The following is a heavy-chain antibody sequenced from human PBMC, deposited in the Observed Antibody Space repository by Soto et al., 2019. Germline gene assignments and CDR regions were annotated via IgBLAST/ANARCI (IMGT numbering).Heavy chain of an antibody. CDR3: ARGHPVGARDSGYYFDY. CDR1: GGTFSSYA. J-gene: IGHJ4*02. CDR2: IIPIFGTA. D-gene: IGHD1-26*01. Sequence: QVQLVQSGAEVKKPGSSVKLSCKASGGTFSSYAISWVRQAPGQAREWMGGIIPIFGTANYAQKFQGRVTITADDSTSTAYRELSSMRSEDTAVYYCARGHPVGARDSGYYFDYWGQGTLVTVSS. V-gene: IGHV1-69*01.